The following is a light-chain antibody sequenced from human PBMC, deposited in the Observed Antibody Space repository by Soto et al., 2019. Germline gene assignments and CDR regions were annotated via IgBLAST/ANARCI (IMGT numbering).Light chain of an antibody. J-gene: IGLJ2*01. CDR2: SNN. V-gene: IGLV1-44*01. CDR1: NSNIGRNT. Sequence: QPPSASGTPGQRVTISCSGSNSNIGRNTVNWYQQLPGAAPNLLIYSNNQRPSGVPDRFSGSKSGTSASLAISGLQPEGVAVYVSAAWYEIRNLHVLGGG. CDR3: AAWYEIRNLHV.